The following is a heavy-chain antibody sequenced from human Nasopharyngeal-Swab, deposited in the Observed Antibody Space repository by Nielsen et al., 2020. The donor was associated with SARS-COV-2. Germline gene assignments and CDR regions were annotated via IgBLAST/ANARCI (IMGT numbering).Heavy chain of an antibody. Sequence: GESLKISCAASGFTFSSYDMHWVRQATGKGLEWVSAIGTAGDTYYPGSVKSRFTISRENAKNSLYLQMNSLRAGDTAVYYCAREGGGNSLWYFDLWGRGTLVTVSS. CDR3: AREGGGNSLWYFDL. J-gene: IGHJ2*01. CDR1: GFTFSSYD. V-gene: IGHV3-13*01. CDR2: IGTAGDT. D-gene: IGHD4-23*01.